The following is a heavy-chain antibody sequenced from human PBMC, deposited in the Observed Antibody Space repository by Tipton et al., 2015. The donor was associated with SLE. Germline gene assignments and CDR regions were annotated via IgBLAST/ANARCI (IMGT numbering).Heavy chain of an antibody. Sequence: LRLSCTVSGGSISSGSYYWSWIRQPAGKGMEWIGYIYTSGSTNYNPSLKSRVTISVDKSKNQFSLKLNSVTAADTAVYYCARGAVTTVTLDYWGQGTLVTVSS. CDR1: GGSISSGSYY. D-gene: IGHD4-11*01. CDR2: IYTSGST. V-gene: IGHV4-61*09. J-gene: IGHJ4*02. CDR3: ARGAVTTVTLDY.